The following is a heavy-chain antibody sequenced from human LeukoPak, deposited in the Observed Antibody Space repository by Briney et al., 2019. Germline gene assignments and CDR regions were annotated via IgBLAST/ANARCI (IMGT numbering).Heavy chain of an antibody. V-gene: IGHV1-3*01. CDR1: GYTFTSYA. J-gene: IGHJ4*02. CDR2: INAGNGNT. D-gene: IGHD5-18*01. Sequence: ASVKVSCKASGYTFTSYAMHWVRQAPGQRLEWMGWINAGNGNTKCSQKFQGRVTITRDTSASTAYMELSSLRSEDTAVYYCARGSYGYSGSPPFDYWGQGTLVTVSS. CDR3: ARGSYGYSGSPPFDY.